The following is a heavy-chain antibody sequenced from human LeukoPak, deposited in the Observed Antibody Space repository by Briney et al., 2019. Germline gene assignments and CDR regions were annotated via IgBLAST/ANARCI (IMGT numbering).Heavy chain of an antibody. CDR1: GYTFTSYA. D-gene: IGHD3-10*01. J-gene: IGHJ4*02. CDR2: INAGNGNT. CDR3: ASPTERLWFGELLSPPCY. Sequence: ASVKVSCKASGYTFTSYAMHWVRQAPGQRLEWMGWINAGNGNTKYSQKFQGRVTITRDTSASTAYMELSSLRSEDTAVYYCASPTERLWFGELLSPPCYWGQGTLVTVSS. V-gene: IGHV1-3*01.